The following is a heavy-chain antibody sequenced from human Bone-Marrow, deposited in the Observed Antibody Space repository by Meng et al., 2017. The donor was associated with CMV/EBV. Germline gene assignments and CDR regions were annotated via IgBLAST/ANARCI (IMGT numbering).Heavy chain of an antibody. V-gene: IGHV3-48*03. CDR2: ISSSGSTI. Sequence: GESLKISCAASGFTFSSYEMNWVRQAPGKGLEWVSYISSSGSTIYYADSVKGRFTISRDNAKNSLYLQMNSLRAEDTALYHCARDRGYSNRGANWFDPWGQGTLVTVSS. D-gene: IGHD4-11*01. CDR1: GFTFSSYE. CDR3: ARDRGYSNRGANWFDP. J-gene: IGHJ5*02.